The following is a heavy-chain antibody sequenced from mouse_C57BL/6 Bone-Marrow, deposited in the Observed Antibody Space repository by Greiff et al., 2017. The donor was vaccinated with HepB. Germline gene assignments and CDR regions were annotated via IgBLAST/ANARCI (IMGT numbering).Heavy chain of an antibody. CDR3: ARDRFDSSFDS. Sequence: EVKLVESGGDLVKPGGSLKLSCAASGFTFSTSGMSWVRQTPDKRLEWVATINTGGTYTYYANSVRGRFTISRDTAKNTLFLLMSSLKSEDSAIYNCARDRFDSSFDSWGQGTTLTVSS. V-gene: IGHV5-6*02. CDR1: GFTFSTSG. J-gene: IGHJ2*01. D-gene: IGHD2-14*01. CDR2: INTGGTYT.